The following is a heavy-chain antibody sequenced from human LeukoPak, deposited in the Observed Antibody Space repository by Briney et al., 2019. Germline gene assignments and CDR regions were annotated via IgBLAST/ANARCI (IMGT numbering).Heavy chain of an antibody. CDR1: GFTFSSYD. CDR2: ISSSGSTI. V-gene: IGHV3-48*03. J-gene: IGHJ4*02. D-gene: IGHD1-26*01. Sequence: GGSLRLSCAASGFTFSSYDMNWVRQAPGKGLEWVSYISSSGSTIYYADSVKGRLTISRDNAKNSLYLQMSSLRAEDTAVYYCVRVSSGSYYILDYWGQGTLVTVSS. CDR3: VRVSSGSYYILDY.